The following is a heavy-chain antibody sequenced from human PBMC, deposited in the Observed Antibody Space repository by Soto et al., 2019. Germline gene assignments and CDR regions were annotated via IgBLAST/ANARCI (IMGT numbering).Heavy chain of an antibody. V-gene: IGHV4-30-4*01. CDR2: NYYSGST. CDR1: GASINSGDYY. CDR3: AGFSEVAATEINWFDP. Sequence: TLSLTCTVSGASINSGDYYWSWIRQPPGKGLEWIGYNYYSGSTYYNPSLKSRVTISVDTSKNQFSLKLSSVTAADTAVYYCAGFSEVAATEINWFDPWGQGTLVTVSS. D-gene: IGHD2-15*01. J-gene: IGHJ5*02.